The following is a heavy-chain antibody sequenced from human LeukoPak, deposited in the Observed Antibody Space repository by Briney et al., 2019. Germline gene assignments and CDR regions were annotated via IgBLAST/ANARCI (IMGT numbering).Heavy chain of an antibody. V-gene: IGHV4-59*08. Sequence: RTSETLSLTCTVSGGPISSYYWSWIRQPPGKGLEWIGYIYYSRSTNYNPSLKSRVTISVDTSKNQFSLKLSSVTAADTAVYYCARGSVAGYYYYGMDVWGQGTTVTVSS. D-gene: IGHD6-19*01. J-gene: IGHJ6*02. CDR2: IYYSRST. CDR3: ARGSVAGYYYYGMDV. CDR1: GGPISSYY.